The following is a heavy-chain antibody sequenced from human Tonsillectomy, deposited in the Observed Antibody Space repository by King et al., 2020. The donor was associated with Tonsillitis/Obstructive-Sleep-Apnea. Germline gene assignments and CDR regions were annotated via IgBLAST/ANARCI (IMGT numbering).Heavy chain of an antibody. Sequence: TLKESGPTLVKPTQTLTLTCSFSEFSLSTSGVGVGWIRQPPGKALEWLALIYWDDDKYYRPSLKSRLSITKDDSKNQVVLRMTNMDPVDTATYYCAHPEWQPPGYFDYWGQGTLVTVSS. V-gene: IGHV2-5*02. J-gene: IGHJ4*02. CDR2: IYWDDDK. CDR1: EFSLSTSGVG. CDR3: AHPEWQPPGYFDY. D-gene: IGHD3-3*01.